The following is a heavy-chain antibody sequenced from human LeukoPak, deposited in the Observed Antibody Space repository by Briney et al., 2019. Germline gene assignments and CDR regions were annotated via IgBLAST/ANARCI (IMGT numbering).Heavy chain of an antibody. CDR2: IYTSRST. CDR1: GGSISSGSYY. Sequence: SQTLSLTCTVSGGSISSGSYYWSWIRQPAGKGLEWIGRIYTSRSTNYNPSLKSRVTISVDTSKNQFSLKLSSVTAADTAVYYCASLDYGDYSRDYWGQGTLVTVSS. J-gene: IGHJ4*02. V-gene: IGHV4-61*02. CDR3: ASLDYGDYSRDY. D-gene: IGHD4-17*01.